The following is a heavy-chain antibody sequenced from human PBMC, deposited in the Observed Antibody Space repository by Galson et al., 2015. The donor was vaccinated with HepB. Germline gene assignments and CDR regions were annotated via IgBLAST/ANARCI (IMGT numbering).Heavy chain of an antibody. D-gene: IGHD2-2*02. Sequence: SVKVSCKASGGTFSSYAISWVRQAPGQGLEWMGGIIPIFGTANYAQKFQGRVTITADESTSTVYMELSSLRSEDTAVYYCARGVWGYCSSTSCYTDGNWFDPWGQGTLVTVSS. CDR1: GGTFSSYA. V-gene: IGHV1-69*13. CDR2: IIPIFGTA. J-gene: IGHJ5*02. CDR3: ARGVWGYCSSTSCYTDGNWFDP.